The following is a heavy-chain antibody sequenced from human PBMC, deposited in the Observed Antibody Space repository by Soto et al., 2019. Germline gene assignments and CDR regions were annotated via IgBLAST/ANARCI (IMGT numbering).Heavy chain of an antibody. Sequence: LSLTCTVSGGSVNTFYWSWVRQPAGKGLEWIGRIFSSGSTSFNPSLESRVAMSVDTSKNHFSLNLSSVTAADMAAYYCAREGSYSAYNFAHGIQLWSFDFWGQGALVTVSS. D-gene: IGHD5-12*01. CDR1: GGSVNTFY. CDR2: IFSSGST. CDR3: AREGSYSAYNFAHGIQLWSFDF. V-gene: IGHV4-4*07. J-gene: IGHJ4*02.